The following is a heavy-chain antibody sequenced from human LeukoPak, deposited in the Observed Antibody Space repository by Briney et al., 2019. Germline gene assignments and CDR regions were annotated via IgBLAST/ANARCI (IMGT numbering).Heavy chain of an antibody. CDR1: GGSFSGYY. V-gene: IGHV4-34*01. CDR3: ARVSPYYDFWSGYFGWFDP. J-gene: IGHJ5*02. CDR2: INHSGST. Sequence: PSGTLSLTCAVYGGSFSGYYWSWIRQPPGKGLEWIGEINHSGSTNYNPSLKSRVTISVDTSKNQFSLKLSSVTAADTAVYYCARVSPYYDFWSGYFGWFDPWGQGTLVTVSS. D-gene: IGHD3-3*01.